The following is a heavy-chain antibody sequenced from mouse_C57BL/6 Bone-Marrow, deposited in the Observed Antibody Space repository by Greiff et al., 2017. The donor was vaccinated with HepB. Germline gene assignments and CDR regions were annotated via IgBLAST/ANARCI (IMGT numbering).Heavy chain of an antibody. CDR1: GFTFSDYY. D-gene: IGHD1-1*01. CDR2: INYDGSST. V-gene: IGHV5-16*01. CDR3: ARDSHYGSSYNWYFDV. Sequence: EVQLMESEGGLVQPGSSMKLSCTASGFTFSDYYMAWVRQVPEKGLEWVANINYDGSSTYYLDSLKSRFIISRDNAKNILYLQMSSLKSEDTATYYCARDSHYGSSYNWYFDVWGTGTTVTVSS. J-gene: IGHJ1*03.